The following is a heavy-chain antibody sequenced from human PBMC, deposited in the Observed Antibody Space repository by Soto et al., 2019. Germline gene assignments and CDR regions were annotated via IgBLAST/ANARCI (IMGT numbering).Heavy chain of an antibody. CDR1: GFTFSSYA. D-gene: IGHD2-8*01. CDR2: ISYDGSNK. CDR3: ASERDADLNWFDP. Sequence: QVQLVESGGGVVQPGRSLRLSCAASGFTFSSYAMHWVRQAPGKGLEWVAVISYDGSNKYYADSVKGRFTISRDNXKNTLYLQMNSLRAEDTAVYYCASERDADLNWFDPWGQGTLVTVSS. J-gene: IGHJ5*02. V-gene: IGHV3-30-3*01.